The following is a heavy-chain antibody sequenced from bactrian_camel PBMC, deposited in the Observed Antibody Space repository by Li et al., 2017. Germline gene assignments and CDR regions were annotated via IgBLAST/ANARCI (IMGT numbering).Heavy chain of an antibody. CDR1: GYTKHVAR. D-gene: IGHD3*01. J-gene: IGHJ4*01. CDR3: AADYQPVFRGYGPPLSVNAYNY. CDR2: INSAGGT. Sequence: HVQLVESGGGSVQAGGSLRLSCVASGYTKHVARMGWFRQAPGKEREGVAAINSAGGTAYADSVEGRFTISKDNAKNTLYLQMNSLKPEDTAMYYCAADYQPVFRGYGPPLSVNAYNYWGQGTQVTVS. V-gene: IGHV3S53*01.